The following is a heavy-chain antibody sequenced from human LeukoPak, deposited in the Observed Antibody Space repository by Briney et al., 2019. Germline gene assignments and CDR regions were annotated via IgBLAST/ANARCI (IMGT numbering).Heavy chain of an antibody. V-gene: IGHV3-43*01. CDR3: ARDSSGSLDY. D-gene: IGHD1-26*01. CDR2: ISWNAYST. J-gene: IGHJ4*02. Sequence: GGSLRLSCAASGLNFRGYTMHWVRQAPGKGLEWVSLISWNAYSTSYGDSVKGRFTISRDNNKDSLYLQMNSLRPEDTALYYCARDSSGSLDYWGQGTLVTVSS. CDR1: GLNFRGYT.